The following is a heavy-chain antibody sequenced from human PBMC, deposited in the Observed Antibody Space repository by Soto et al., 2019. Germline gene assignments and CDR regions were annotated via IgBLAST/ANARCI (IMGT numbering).Heavy chain of an antibody. D-gene: IGHD3-3*01. V-gene: IGHV1-18*01. CDR3: ARDGRAFSIFGETMDV. Sequence: ASVKVSCTTSGFTFTNYAINWVRQAPGQGLQWMGWISAYSGDTKYAQRFQDRLTVTTDPSTTTAYMELRSLRSDDTAVYYCARDGRAFSIFGETMDVWGQGTTVTVSS. CDR2: ISAYSGDT. CDR1: GFTFTNYA. J-gene: IGHJ6*02.